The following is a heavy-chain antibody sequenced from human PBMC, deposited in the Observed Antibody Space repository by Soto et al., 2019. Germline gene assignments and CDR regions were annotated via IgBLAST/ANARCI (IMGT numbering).Heavy chain of an antibody. D-gene: IGHD3-22*01. V-gene: IGHV4-59*02. CDR1: GGSVSNYY. CDR2: IYYTGTH. J-gene: IGHJ5*02. Sequence: PSETLSLTCSVSGGSVSNYYWSWVRQPPGKRLEWIGYIYYTGTHDYNPSLRGRATISVDTSKDQFSLKLTSVTAADTAVYYCARERGRHSSGLPSFDPWGQGILVTVSS. CDR3: ARERGRHSSGLPSFDP.